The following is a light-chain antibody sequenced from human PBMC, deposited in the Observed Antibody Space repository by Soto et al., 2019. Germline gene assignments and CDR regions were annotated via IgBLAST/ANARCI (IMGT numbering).Light chain of an antibody. J-gene: IGLJ2*01. CDR1: SSNIGKGYD. Sequence: QPVLTQPPSVSGAPGQRVTISCTGSSSNIGKGYDVHWYHQIPGAAPKLLIYGNEHRPSGVPDRFSGSTSGASASLAITGLQAEDEGDYYCQSWDTSPPTVVFGGGTKVTVL. V-gene: IGLV1-40*01. CDR3: QSWDTSPPTVV. CDR2: GNE.